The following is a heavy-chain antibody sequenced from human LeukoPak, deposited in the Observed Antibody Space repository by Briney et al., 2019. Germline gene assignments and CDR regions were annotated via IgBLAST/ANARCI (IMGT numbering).Heavy chain of an antibody. CDR2: IDRNGDST. Sequence: GGSLRLSCAASGFTFDDYGMSWVRQAPGKGLEWVSGIDRNGDSTGYADSVEGRFTISRDNAKNSLYLQMDSLRAEDTAVYYCATIEGAAGDYWGQGTLVTVSS. CDR3: ATIEGAAGDY. D-gene: IGHD6-13*01. J-gene: IGHJ4*02. CDR1: GFTFDDYG. V-gene: IGHV3-20*04.